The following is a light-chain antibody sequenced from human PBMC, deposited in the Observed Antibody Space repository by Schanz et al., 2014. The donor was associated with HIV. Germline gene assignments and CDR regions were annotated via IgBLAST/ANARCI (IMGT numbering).Light chain of an antibody. CDR2: EGT. CDR1: SSDVGGYNL. J-gene: IGLJ2*01. V-gene: IGLV2-23*01. Sequence: QSVLPQPASVSGSPGQSITISCTGTSSDVGGYNLVSWYQHHPDKAPKLIIYEGTKRPSGVSDRFSGSKSGNTASLTISGLQAEDEADYYCSSYAGTTTVVVFGGGTKLTVL. CDR3: SSYAGTTTVVV.